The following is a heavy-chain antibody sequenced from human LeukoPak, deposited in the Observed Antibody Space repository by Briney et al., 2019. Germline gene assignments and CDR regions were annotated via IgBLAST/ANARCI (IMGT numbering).Heavy chain of an antibody. CDR1: GFTFSSYV. CDR2: ISYDGSNK. J-gene: IGHJ5*02. CDR3: ARVNLVFPSNWFDP. V-gene: IGHV3-30*04. D-gene: IGHD3-10*01. Sequence: PGGSLRLSCAASGFTFSSYVMHWVRQAPGKGLEWVAVISYDGSNKYYADSVKGRFTISRDNSKNTLYLQMNSLRAEDTAVYYCARVNLVFPSNWFDPWGQGTLVTVSS.